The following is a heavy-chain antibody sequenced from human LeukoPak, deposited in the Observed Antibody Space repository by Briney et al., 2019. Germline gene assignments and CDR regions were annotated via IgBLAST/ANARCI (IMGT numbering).Heavy chain of an antibody. CDR3: ARTLEGYHYYMDV. J-gene: IGHJ6*03. Sequence: GXSLRLSCAASGVTFSDYYMSWIRQAPGKRLQWVSYIGTGGSITYYADSVKGRFTISRDNAKNSLYLQMNSLRVEDTAVYYCARTLEGYHYYMDVWGKGTTVTVSS. V-gene: IGHV3-11*04. CDR2: IGTGGSIT. CDR1: GVTFSDYY.